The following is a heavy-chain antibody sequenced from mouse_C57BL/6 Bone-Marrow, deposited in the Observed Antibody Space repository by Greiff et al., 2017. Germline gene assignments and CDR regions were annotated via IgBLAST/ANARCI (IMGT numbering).Heavy chain of an antibody. V-gene: IGHV7-1*01. Sequence: EVQLMESGGGLVQSGRSLRLSCATSGFTFSDFYLEWVRQAPGKGLEWIAASRNKANDYTTEYRASVKGRFIVSRDTSQSILYLQMNALRAEVTAIYYCARDALYYGNCEEYAMDYWGQGTSVTVAA. CDR3: ARDALYYGNCEEYAMDY. CDR2: SRNKANDYTT. J-gene: IGHJ4*01. D-gene: IGHD2-1*01. CDR1: GFTFSDFY.